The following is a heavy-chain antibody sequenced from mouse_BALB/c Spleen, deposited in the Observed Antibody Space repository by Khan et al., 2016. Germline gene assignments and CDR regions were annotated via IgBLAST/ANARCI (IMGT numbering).Heavy chain of an antibody. Sequence: QVQLKESGPGLVAPSQSLSITCTVSGFSLTSYGVHWVRQPPGKGLEWLVVIWRDGSTTYNSALKSRLSISKDKSKSQVFLKMTSRQTDDTAMYYCARRDDGGGAMDYWVQGTSVTVSS. CDR3: ARRDDGGGAMDY. J-gene: IGHJ4*01. V-gene: IGHV2-6*02. CDR2: IWRDGST. CDR1: GFSLTSYG. D-gene: IGHD2-3*01.